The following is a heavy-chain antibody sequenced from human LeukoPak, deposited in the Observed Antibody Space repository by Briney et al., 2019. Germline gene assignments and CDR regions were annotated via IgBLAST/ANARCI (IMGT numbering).Heavy chain of an antibody. D-gene: IGHD2-15*01. V-gene: IGHV1-2*02. CDR1: GYTFTGYY. CDR2: INPNSGGT. J-gene: IGHJ3*02. CDR3: ARDLVVVATNDAFDI. Sequence: ASVKVSCKASGYTFTGYYMHWVRQAPGQGLEWMGWINPNSGGTNYAQKFQGRVTMTRDTSISTAYMELSRLRSDDTAVYYCARDLVVVATNDAFDIWGQGTMVTVSS.